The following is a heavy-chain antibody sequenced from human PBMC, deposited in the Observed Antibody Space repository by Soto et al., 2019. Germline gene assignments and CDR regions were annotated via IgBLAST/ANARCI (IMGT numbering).Heavy chain of an antibody. CDR3: AKSLYYYDSSPLDH. Sequence: GGSLRLSCAAAGFDFGDYAMHWVRQVPGKGLEWVSLTNSDGTDSYYMDSVKGRFTISRDNAKSTLYLQMDRLRPEDTALYFCAKSLYYYDSSPLDHWGQGTLVTVSS. V-gene: IGHV3-43D*04. J-gene: IGHJ4*02. D-gene: IGHD3-22*01. CDR2: TNSDGTDS. CDR1: GFDFGDYA.